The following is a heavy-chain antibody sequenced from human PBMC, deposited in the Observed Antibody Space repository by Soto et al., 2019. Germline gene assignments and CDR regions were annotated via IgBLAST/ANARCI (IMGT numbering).Heavy chain of an antibody. V-gene: IGHV3-30-3*01. CDR2: VSYDGTNQ. J-gene: IGHJ4*02. D-gene: IGHD3-22*01. CDR1: GFTFSNYA. Sequence: PGGPLRLSCAASGFTFSNYAMHWVRQTPGKRLEWVAIVSYDGTNQYYADSVKGRFTISRDNSENTLYLQMNSLRAEDTAVYYCARGPYYYDSSGYSASGYWGQGT. CDR3: ARGPYYYDSSGYSASGY.